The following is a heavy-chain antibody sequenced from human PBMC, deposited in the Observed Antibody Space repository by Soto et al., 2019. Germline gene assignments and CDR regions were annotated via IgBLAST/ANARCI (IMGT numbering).Heavy chain of an antibody. CDR2: TYHSGNT. V-gene: IGHV4-4*02. D-gene: IGHD2-15*01. Sequence: QVQLQESGPGLVRPSGTLSLTCGVSGDSISSSHWWSWVRQPPGKGLEWIGETYHSGNTNYSPSLRGRLTICVNKTKNQFTMRLTSVTAADKALYFCARVMGVASGGPLDYWGQGTLVTVYS. J-gene: IGHJ4*02. CDR1: GDSISSSHW. CDR3: ARVMGVASGGPLDY.